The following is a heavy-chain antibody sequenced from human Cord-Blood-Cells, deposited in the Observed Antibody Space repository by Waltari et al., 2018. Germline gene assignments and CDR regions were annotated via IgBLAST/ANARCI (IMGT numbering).Heavy chain of an antibody. CDR1: GYTFPGYY. CDR2: INPNSNGT. Sequence: QVQLVQSGAEVKKPGASVKVSCKASGYTFPGYYMHWVRQAPGQGLEWMGWINPNSNGTNYAQKFQGRVTMTRDTSISTAYMELSRLRSDDTAVYYCARVDYCSGGSCYYFQHWGQGTLVTVSS. J-gene: IGHJ1*01. D-gene: IGHD2-15*01. CDR3: ARVDYCSGGSCYYFQH. V-gene: IGHV1-2*02.